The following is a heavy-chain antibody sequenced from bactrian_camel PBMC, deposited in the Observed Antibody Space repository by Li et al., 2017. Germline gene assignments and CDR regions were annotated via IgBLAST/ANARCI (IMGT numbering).Heavy chain of an antibody. J-gene: IGHJ6*01. D-gene: IGHD1*01. CDR3: AAEDWGCFGLDTNNFGY. CDR1: GYTFSTFDT. V-gene: IGHV3S53*01. CDR2: ILSDGSN. Sequence: VQLVESGGGSVQAGGSLRLSCTGSGYTFSTFDTYCMGWFRQAPGEEREGVAAILSDGSNMYADSVKGRFTISLDNAQSALYLQMNSLKPEDSGMYYCAAEDWGCFGLDTNNFGYWGQGTQVTVS.